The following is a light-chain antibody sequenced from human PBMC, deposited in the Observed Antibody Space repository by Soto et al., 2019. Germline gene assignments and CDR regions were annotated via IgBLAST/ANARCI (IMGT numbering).Light chain of an antibody. V-gene: IGKV3-20*01. CDR3: QQYGRSPWT. CDR2: DAS. Sequence: EIVLTQSPATLSLSPGARATLSCRASQSVSSYLAWYQQKPGQAPRLLIYDASNRATGIPDRFSGSGSGTDFTLIISRLEPEDFAVYYCQQYGRSPWTFGQGTKVDNK. J-gene: IGKJ1*01. CDR1: QSVSSY.